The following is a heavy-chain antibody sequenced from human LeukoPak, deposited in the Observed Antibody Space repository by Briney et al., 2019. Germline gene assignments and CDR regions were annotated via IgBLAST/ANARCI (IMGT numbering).Heavy chain of an antibody. D-gene: IGHD5-24*01. CDR2: INAGNGNT. CDR3: ARDWMDTIDY. V-gene: IGHV1-3*01. Sequence: ASVKVSCKVSGYTLIEISMHWVRQAPGQRLEWMGWINAGNGNTKYSQKFQGRVTITRDTSASTAYMELSSLRSEDTAVYYCARDWMDTIDYWGQGTLVTVSS. CDR1: GYTLIEIS. J-gene: IGHJ4*02.